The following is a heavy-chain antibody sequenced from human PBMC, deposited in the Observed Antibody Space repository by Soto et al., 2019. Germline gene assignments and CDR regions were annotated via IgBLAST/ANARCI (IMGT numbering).Heavy chain of an antibody. CDR2: IYYSGST. Sequence: PSETLSLTCTVSVGSISSYYWSWIRQPPGRGLESIGYIYYSGSTNYNPSLKSRVTISVDTSKNQFSLKLSSVTAADTAVYYCARDKITGLFDYWGQGTLVTVSS. CDR1: VGSISSYY. CDR3: ARDKITGLFDY. V-gene: IGHV4-59*01. D-gene: IGHD2-8*02. J-gene: IGHJ4*02.